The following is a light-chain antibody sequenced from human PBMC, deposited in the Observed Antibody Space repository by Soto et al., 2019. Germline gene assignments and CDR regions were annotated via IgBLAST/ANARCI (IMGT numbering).Light chain of an antibody. CDR1: SGHSNYA. V-gene: IGLV4-69*01. J-gene: IGLJ2*01. CDR3: QTWGSGIVV. Sequence: QPVLTQSPSASASLGASVKLTCTLSSGHSNYAIAWHQQQSQKGPRYLMKLHSDGSHSKGDGNPDRFSGSSSGAERYLTISSLQYEDEADYCCQTWGSGIVVFGGGTKLTVL. CDR2: LHSDGSH.